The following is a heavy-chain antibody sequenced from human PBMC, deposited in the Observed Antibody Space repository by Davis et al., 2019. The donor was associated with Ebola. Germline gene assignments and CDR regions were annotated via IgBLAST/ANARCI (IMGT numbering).Heavy chain of an antibody. J-gene: IGHJ4*02. CDR3: ARDRDGYTY. V-gene: IGHV3-66*01. D-gene: IGHD5-24*01. CDR1: GFTFSNYA. CDR2: IYSGGST. Sequence: PGGSLRLSCAASGFTFSNYAMSWVRQAPGKGLEWVSVIYSGGSTYYVDSVKGRFTISRDNSKNTLYLQMNSLRAEDTAVYYCARDRDGYTYWGQGTLVTVSS.